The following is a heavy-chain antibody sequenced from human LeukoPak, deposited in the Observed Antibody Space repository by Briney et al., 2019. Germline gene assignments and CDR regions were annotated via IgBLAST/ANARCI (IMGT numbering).Heavy chain of an antibody. CDR1: GFTFSRND. CDR2: IGTAGDP. D-gene: IGHD1-26*01. J-gene: IGHJ4*02. Sequence: GGSLRLSCAASGFTFSRNDMHWVRQATGKGLEWVSAIGTAGDPYYPGSVKGRFTISRENAKNSLYLQMNSLRAEDTAVYYCALIVGAADVDYWGQGTLVTVSS. V-gene: IGHV3-13*05. CDR3: ALIVGAADVDY.